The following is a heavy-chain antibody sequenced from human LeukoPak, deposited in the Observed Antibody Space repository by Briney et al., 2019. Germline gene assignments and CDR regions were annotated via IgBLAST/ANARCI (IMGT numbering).Heavy chain of an antibody. Sequence: PGRSLRLSCEASGFTFSRYPMHWVRQAPGKGLEWVAGISDDGRGTYYADCVKGRFTISRDNSKNSLYLQLNSLRPEDTAMYYCAKEDHSSGRAGTFDIWGQGTMVTVSS. CDR1: GFTFSRYP. CDR3: AKEDHSSGRAGTFDI. D-gene: IGHD6-19*01. V-gene: IGHV3-30*04. CDR2: ISDDGRGT. J-gene: IGHJ3*02.